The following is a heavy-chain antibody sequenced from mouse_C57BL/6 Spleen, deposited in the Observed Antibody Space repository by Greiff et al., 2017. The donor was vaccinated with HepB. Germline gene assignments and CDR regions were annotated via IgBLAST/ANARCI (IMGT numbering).Heavy chain of an antibody. Sequence: VQLKQPGAELVMPGASVKLSCKASGYTFTSYWMHWVKQRPGQGLEWIGEIDPSDSYTNYNQKFKGKSTLTVDKSSSTAYMQLSSLTSEDSAVYCCARRYDSFFDYWGPGTTLTFSS. D-gene: IGHD2-14*01. CDR1: GYTFTSYW. CDR2: IDPSDSYT. CDR3: ARRYDSFFDY. V-gene: IGHV1-69*01. J-gene: IGHJ2*01.